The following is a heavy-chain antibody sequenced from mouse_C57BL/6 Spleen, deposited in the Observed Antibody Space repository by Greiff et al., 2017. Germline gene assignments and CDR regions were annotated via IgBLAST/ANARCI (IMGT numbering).Heavy chain of an antibody. CDR2: IYPGSGNT. V-gene: IGHV1-76*01. D-gene: IGHD2-4*01. J-gene: IGHJ4*01. CDR1: GYTFTDYY. Sequence: VQLQQSGAELVRPGASVKLSCKASGYTFTDYYINWVKQRPGQGLEWIARIYPGSGNTYYNEKFKGKATLTAEKSSSTAYMQLSSLTSEDSAVYFCARSLYDYDGYYYAMDYWGQGTSVTVSS. CDR3: ARSLYDYDGYYYAMDY.